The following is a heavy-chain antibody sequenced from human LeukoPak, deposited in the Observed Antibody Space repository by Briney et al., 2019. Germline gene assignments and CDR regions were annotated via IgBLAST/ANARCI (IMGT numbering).Heavy chain of an antibody. J-gene: IGHJ6*03. D-gene: IGHD1-26*01. CDR1: GYSISSGYY. CDR2: IYHSVST. V-gene: IGHV4-38-2*02. Sequence: SETLSLTCTVSGYSISSGYYCRWIRQPPGQGLEWSGSIYHSVSTYYNPSLKSRVTISLDTSKNQLSLHPSSVIAAHPAVYYCARPRWGYYYMDVWGKGTTVSNSS. CDR3: ARPRWGYYYMDV.